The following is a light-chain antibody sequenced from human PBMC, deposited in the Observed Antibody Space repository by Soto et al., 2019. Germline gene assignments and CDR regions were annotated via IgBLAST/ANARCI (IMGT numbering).Light chain of an antibody. CDR2: AVS. CDR3: SSYTRNSLYV. J-gene: IGLJ1*01. CDR1: SSDVGGYKY. Sequence: QSPLTQPASVSGSPGQSITISCTGTSSDVGGYKYVSWYQQHPGKAPNLMIYAVSDRPSGVCNRFSGSKPGNTASLTISGFQAEVEADYYCSSYTRNSLYVFGTGTKLTVL. V-gene: IGLV2-14*01.